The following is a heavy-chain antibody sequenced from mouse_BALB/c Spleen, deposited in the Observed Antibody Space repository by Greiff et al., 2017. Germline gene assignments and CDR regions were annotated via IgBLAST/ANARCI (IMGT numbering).Heavy chain of an antibody. D-gene: IGHD2-10*01. J-gene: IGHJ4*01. Sequence: QVQLQQSGAELMKPGASVKISCKATGYTFSSYWIEWVKQRPGHGLEWIGEILPGSGSTNYNEKFKGKATFTADTSSNTAYMQLSSLTSEDSAVYYCARTYYGNYYYAMDYWGQGTSVTVSS. CDR2: ILPGSGST. CDR3: ARTYYGNYYYAMDY. CDR1: GYTFSSYW. V-gene: IGHV1-9*01.